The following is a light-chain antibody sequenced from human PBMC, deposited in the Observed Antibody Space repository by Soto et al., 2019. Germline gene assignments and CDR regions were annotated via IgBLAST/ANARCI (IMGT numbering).Light chain of an antibody. CDR3: HQYGSSPQT. J-gene: IGKJ2*01. V-gene: IGKV3-20*01. Sequence: EIVLTQSPGTLSLSPGQRATLSCRASQIVSSSYLAWYQQKPGQTPRLLIYGASSRATGIPDRFSGGGSGTDFTLTISRLEPDDFAVYYCHQYGSSPQTFGQGTKLEIK. CDR1: QIVSSSY. CDR2: GAS.